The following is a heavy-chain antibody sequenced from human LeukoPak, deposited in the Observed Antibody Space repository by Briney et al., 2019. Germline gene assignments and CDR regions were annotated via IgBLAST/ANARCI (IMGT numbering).Heavy chain of an antibody. CDR1: GYSFTNYW. V-gene: IGHV5-51*01. CDR2: IYPADSDT. CDR3: ARQGRGWDPLLYFDY. Sequence: GESLKISCKGSGYSFTNYWIGWVRQMPGKGLEWMGIIYPADSDTRYSPSFQGQVTISADKSISTAYLQWSSLKASDTAMYYCARQGRGWDPLLYFDYWGQGTLVTVSS. D-gene: IGHD1-26*01. J-gene: IGHJ4*02.